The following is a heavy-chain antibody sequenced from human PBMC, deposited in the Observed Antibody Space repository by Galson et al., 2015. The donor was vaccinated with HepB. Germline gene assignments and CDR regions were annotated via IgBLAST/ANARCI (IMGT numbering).Heavy chain of an antibody. CDR1: GFTFTSHA. J-gene: IGHJ4*02. D-gene: IGHD3-10*01. V-gene: IGHV3-23*01. CDR3: AKTDGITLVRGETPFDY. Sequence: SLRLSCAASGFTFTSHAMNWVRQAPGKGLEWVSGISGRGGSIFYADSVKGRFSISRDNAKNAVYLQMSRLRVEDTAVYYCAKTDGITLVRGETPFDYWGQGTRVTVSS. CDR2: ISGRGGSI.